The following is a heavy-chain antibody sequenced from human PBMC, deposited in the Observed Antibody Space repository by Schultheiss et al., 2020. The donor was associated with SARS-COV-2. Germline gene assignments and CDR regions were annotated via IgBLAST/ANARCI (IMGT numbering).Heavy chain of an antibody. D-gene: IGHD3-22*01. CDR3: AKSSAFDY. CDR2: ISYDGSNK. Sequence: GGSLRLSCAASGSTFSSYAMHWVRQAPGKGLEWVAVISYDGSNKYYADSVKGRFTISRDNSKNTLYLQMNSLRAEDTAVYYCAKSSAFDYWGQGTLVTVSS. J-gene: IGHJ4*02. CDR1: GSTFSSYA. V-gene: IGHV3-30-3*02.